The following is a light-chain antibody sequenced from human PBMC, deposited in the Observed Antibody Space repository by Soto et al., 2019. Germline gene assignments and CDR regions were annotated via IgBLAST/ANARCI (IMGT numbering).Light chain of an antibody. J-gene: IGLJ1*01. CDR2: DVS. CDR1: SSDVGGYNY. V-gene: IGLV2-14*01. Sequence: QSALTQPASVSGSPGQSITISCTGTSSDVGGYNYVSWYQQHPGKAPQLMIYDVSNRSSGVSNRFSGSKSGNTSPLTISGLQAEDEAYYYCSSYTSSSTLVFGSGTKLTVL. CDR3: SSYTSSSTLV.